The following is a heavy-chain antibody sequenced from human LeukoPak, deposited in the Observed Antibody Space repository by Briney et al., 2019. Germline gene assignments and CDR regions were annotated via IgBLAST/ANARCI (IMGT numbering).Heavy chain of an antibody. V-gene: IGHV3-48*03. CDR2: ISSSGSTT. CDR1: GSTFSSYE. CDR3: ARGLLCGSCYHTFDY. Sequence: GGSLRLSCAASGSTFSSYEMNWVRQAPGKGLEWVSYISSSGSTTYYADSVKGRFTISRDNAKNSLHLQMNSLRAEDTAVYYCARGLLCGSCYHTFDYWGQGTLVTVSS. D-gene: IGHD2-15*01. J-gene: IGHJ4*02.